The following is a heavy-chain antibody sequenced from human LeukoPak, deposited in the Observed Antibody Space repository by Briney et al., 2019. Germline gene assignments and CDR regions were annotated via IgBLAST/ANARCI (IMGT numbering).Heavy chain of an antibody. Sequence: GGSLRLSCAASGFTFRKYSMNWVRQAPGKGLEWVSYITSSSTVYYAGSVKGRFTISRDNSKNSLFLQMNSLRAEDTAVYYCARDYCSGRKCYFIDYWGQGTLVTVSS. CDR2: ITSSSTV. J-gene: IGHJ4*02. CDR1: GFTFRKYS. V-gene: IGHV3-48*04. D-gene: IGHD2-15*01. CDR3: ARDYCSGRKCYFIDY.